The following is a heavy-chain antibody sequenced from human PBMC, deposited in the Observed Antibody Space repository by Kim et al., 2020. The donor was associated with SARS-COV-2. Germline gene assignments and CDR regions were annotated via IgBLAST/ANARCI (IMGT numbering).Heavy chain of an antibody. Sequence: SVKVSCKASGGTFSSYAISWVRQAPGQGLEWMGRIIPILGIANYAQKFQGRVTITADKSTSTAYMELSSLRSEDTAVYYCARVVTMVRGVTYYYYGMDVWGQGTTVTVSS. J-gene: IGHJ6*02. CDR2: IIPILGIA. CDR1: GGTFSSYA. V-gene: IGHV1-69*04. CDR3: ARVVTMVRGVTYYYYGMDV. D-gene: IGHD3-10*01.